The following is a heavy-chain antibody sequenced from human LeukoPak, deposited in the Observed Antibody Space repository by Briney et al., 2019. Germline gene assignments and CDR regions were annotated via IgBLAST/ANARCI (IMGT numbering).Heavy chain of an antibody. Sequence: SETLSLTCTVSGGSISNSSYYWGWIRQPPGKGLEWIGSMYYSGSTYYNPSLKSRATISVDTSKNQFSLKLRSVTAADTAVYYCATTVTDNSDDNRLDAFDTWGQGTMVTVSS. CDR1: GGSISNSSYY. J-gene: IGHJ3*02. CDR3: ATTVTDNSDDNRLDAFDT. D-gene: IGHD4-17*01. V-gene: IGHV4-39*07. CDR2: MYYSGST.